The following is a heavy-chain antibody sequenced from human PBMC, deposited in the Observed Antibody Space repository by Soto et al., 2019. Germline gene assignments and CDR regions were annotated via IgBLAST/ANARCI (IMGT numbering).Heavy chain of an antibody. CDR1: GGSISSGGYS. CDR3: ARVANWGSEWFDP. J-gene: IGHJ5*02. CDR2: IYHSGST. V-gene: IGHV4-30-2*01. Sequence: SETLSLTCAVSGGSISSGGYSWSWIRQPPGKGLEWIGYIYHSGSTYYNPSLKSRVTISVDTSKNQFSLKLSSVTAADTAVYYCARVANWGSEWFDPWGQGTLVTVSS. D-gene: IGHD7-27*01.